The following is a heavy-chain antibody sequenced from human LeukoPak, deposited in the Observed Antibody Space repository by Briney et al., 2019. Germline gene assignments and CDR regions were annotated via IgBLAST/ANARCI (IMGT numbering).Heavy chain of an antibody. CDR1: GGSISSYY. CDR2: IYYSGST. D-gene: IGHD3-22*01. J-gene: IGHJ4*02. Sequence: SETLSLTFTVSGGSISSYYWSWIRHPPGKGLECIGYIYYSGSTNYNPSLKSRVTISVDTSKNQFSLKLSSVTTADTAVYYCARAGATYYDSSGYYYWGQGTLVTVSS. V-gene: IGHV4-59*01. CDR3: ARAGATYYDSSGYYY.